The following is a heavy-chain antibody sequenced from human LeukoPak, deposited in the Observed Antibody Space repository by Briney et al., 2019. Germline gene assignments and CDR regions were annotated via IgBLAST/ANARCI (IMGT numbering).Heavy chain of an antibody. J-gene: IGHJ4*02. D-gene: IGHD3-22*01. CDR1: GGTFSSHA. CDR2: IIPILGIA. CDR3: ARDQILYYYDSSGYFIDY. V-gene: IGHV1-69*04. Sequence: SVKVSCKASGGTFSSHAISWVRQAPGQGLEWMGRIIPILGIANYAQKFQGRVTITADKSTSTAYMELSSLRSEDTAVYYCARDQILYYYDSSGYFIDYWGQGTLVTVSS.